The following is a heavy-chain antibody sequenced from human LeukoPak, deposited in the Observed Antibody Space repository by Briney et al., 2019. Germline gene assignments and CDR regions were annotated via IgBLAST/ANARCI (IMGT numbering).Heavy chain of an antibody. CDR3: ARGRAFDY. CDR2: IKHDGSEK. CDR1: GFTFTTFW. V-gene: IGHV3-7*03. J-gene: IGHJ4*02. Sequence: PGGSLRLSCEASGFTFTTFWMNWIRQAPGKGLEWVANIKHDGSEKYYVDSVKGRFTIPRDNAKNSLYLQMNSLRAEDTAVYYCARGRAFDYWGQGTLVTVSS.